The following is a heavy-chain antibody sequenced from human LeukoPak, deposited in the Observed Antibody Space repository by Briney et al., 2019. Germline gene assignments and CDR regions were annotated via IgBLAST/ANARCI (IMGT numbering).Heavy chain of an antibody. CDR2: ISSSGLTT. D-gene: IGHD1-1*01. CDR3: AKRDNYAQD. Sequence: PGGSLRLSCAASGFPFNNYAMSWVRQAPGKGLEWVSAISSSGLTTYYTDSVRGRFAISRDSFKSTVYLQMNSLRTDDTAVYYCAKRDNYAQDWGQGTLVTVSS. CDR1: GFPFNNYA. V-gene: IGHV3-23*01. J-gene: IGHJ4*02.